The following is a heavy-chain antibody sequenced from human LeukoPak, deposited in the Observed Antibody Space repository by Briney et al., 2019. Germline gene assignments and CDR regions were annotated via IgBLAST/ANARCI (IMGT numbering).Heavy chain of an antibody. V-gene: IGHV1-69*13. Sequence: ASVKVSCKASGGTFSRYAISWVRQAPGQGLEWMGGIIPIFGTANNAQKFQGRVTITADESTSTAYMELSSLRSEDTAVYYCATRPDIVGATQLDYWGQGTLVTVSS. D-gene: IGHD1-26*01. CDR2: IIPIFGTA. CDR3: ATRPDIVGATQLDY. J-gene: IGHJ4*02. CDR1: GGTFSRYA.